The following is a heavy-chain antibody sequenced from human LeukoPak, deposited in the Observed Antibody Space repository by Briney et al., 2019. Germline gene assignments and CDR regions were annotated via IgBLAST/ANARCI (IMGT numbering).Heavy chain of an antibody. J-gene: IGHJ4*02. D-gene: IGHD2-21*01. CDR1: GFTLSNFW. Sequence: GGSLRLSCAVSGFTLSNFWMSWVRQAPGRGLEWVANIHPEGNEKYHVESVKGRFTISRDNTKNLLFLQMNGLRVEDTAVYSCARGDDYSGDHWGQGTLVTVSS. CDR3: ARGDDYSGDH. CDR2: IHPEGNEK. V-gene: IGHV3-7*04.